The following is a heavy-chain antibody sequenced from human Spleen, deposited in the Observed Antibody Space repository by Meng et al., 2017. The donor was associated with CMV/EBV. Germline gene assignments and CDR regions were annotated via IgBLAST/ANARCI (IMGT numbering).Heavy chain of an antibody. Sequence: ASVQVSCKASGYSFTRYDINWVRQAPGQGLEWMGWINPNNGDTGYAQEFKGRVTMTRDTSISTVYMELNSLRSEDTAIYYCARVEGPAGAMLKYFYYYGMEVWGQGTTVTVSS. CDR2: INPNNGDT. D-gene: IGHD6-13*01. CDR3: ARVEGPAGAMLKYFYYYGMEV. J-gene: IGHJ6*02. CDR1: GYSFTRYD. V-gene: IGHV1-8*01.